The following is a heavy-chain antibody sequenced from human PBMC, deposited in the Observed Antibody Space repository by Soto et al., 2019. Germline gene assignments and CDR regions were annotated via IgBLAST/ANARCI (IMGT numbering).Heavy chain of an antibody. Sequence: SETLSLTCTVSGGSISSGGYYWSWIRQHPGKSLEWIGYIYYSGSTYYNPSLKSRVTISVDTSKNQFSLKLSSVTAADTAVYYCARELRFGEDYYGMDVWGQGTTVTVSS. J-gene: IGHJ6*02. D-gene: IGHD3-10*01. CDR2: IYYSGST. CDR3: ARELRFGEDYYGMDV. CDR1: GGSISSGGYY. V-gene: IGHV4-31*03.